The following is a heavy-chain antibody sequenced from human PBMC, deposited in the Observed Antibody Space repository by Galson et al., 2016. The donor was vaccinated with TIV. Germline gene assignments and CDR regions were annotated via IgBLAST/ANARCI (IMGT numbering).Heavy chain of an antibody. V-gene: IGHV3-30-3*01. Sequence: SLRLSCAASGFTFNTYAIHWVRQAPGKGLEWVAVISNDGNTKHYADSVKGRFTISRDNSKNTLYLQMNSLRAEDTAIYYCAKGPLIVVELDSWGQGTLVTVSS. CDR3: AKGPLIVVELDS. J-gene: IGHJ4*02. CDR2: ISNDGNTK. D-gene: IGHD3-22*01. CDR1: GFTFNTYA.